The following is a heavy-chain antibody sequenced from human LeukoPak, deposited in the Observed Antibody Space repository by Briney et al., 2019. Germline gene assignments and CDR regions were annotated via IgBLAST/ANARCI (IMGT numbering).Heavy chain of an antibody. CDR2: ISAYNGNT. J-gene: IGHJ5*02. CDR3: ARDRTIFGVKFGWFDP. D-gene: IGHD3-3*01. Sequence: ASVKVSCKASSYTFTSYGISWVRQAPGQGLEWMGWISAYNGNTNYAQKLQGRVTMTTDTSTSTAYMELRSLRSDDTAVYYCARDRTIFGVKFGWFDPWGQGTLVTVSS. V-gene: IGHV1-18*01. CDR1: SYTFTSYG.